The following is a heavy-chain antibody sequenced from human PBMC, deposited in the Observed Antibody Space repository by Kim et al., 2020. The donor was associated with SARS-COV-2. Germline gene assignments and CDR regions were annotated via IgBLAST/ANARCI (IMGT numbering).Heavy chain of an antibody. V-gene: IGHV3-64D*06. CDR3: VKGGSCTTTISTWGCYFDS. D-gene: IGHD1-26*01. J-gene: IGHJ4*02. Sequence: GGSLRLSCSASGFTLSRNSMHWVRQAPGKGLEYVSALSSIGDYTHYADSVKGRFSIFRDDSKNTLYLEMSSLRAEDTAVYYCVKGGSCTTTISTWGCYFDSWGQGTLLTVSS. CDR1: GFTLSRNS. CDR2: LSSIGDYT.